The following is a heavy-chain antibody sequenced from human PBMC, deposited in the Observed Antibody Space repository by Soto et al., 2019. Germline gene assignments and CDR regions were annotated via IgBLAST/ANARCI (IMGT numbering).Heavy chain of an antibody. CDR3: ARVPSDYGGGY. Sequence: GESLKISCKASGYSFTNYWIGWVRQMPGKGLEWMGIVSPVDSNTRYSPSFQGQVTISVDRSIYTAYLQWSSLKASDTAMYYCARVPSDYGGGYWGQGTQVTVSS. CDR2: VSPVDSNT. D-gene: IGHD4-17*01. V-gene: IGHV5-51*01. CDR1: GYSFTNYW. J-gene: IGHJ4*02.